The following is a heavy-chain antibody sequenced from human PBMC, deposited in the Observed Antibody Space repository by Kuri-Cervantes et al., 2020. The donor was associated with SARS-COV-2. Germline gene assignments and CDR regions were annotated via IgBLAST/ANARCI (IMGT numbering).Heavy chain of an antibody. CDR1: GGSFSGYY. V-gene: IGHV4-34*01. CDR3: ARGKDHYGDYGYYFDY. Sequence: WGSLRLSCAVYGGSFSGYYWSWIRQPPGKGLEWIGEINHSGSTNYNPSLKSRVTVSVDTSKNQFSLKLSSVTAADTAVYYCARGKDHYGDYGYYFDYWGQGTLVTVSS. CDR2: INHSGST. J-gene: IGHJ4*02. D-gene: IGHD4-17*01.